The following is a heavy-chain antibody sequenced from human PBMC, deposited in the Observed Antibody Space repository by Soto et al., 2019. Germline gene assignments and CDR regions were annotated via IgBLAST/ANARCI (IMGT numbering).Heavy chain of an antibody. CDR2: IYYSGST. CDR3: ARDHYGLFDY. J-gene: IGHJ4*02. Sequence: SETLSLTCTVSGGSISSGGYYWSWIRQHPGKGLEWIGYIYYSGSTYYNPSLKSRVTISVDTSKNQFSLKLSSVTAADTAVYYCARDHYGLFDYWGQGTLVTVSS. CDR1: GGSISSGGYY. V-gene: IGHV4-31*03. D-gene: IGHD4-17*01.